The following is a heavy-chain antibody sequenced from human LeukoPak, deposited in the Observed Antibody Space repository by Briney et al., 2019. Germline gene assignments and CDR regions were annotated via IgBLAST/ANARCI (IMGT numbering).Heavy chain of an antibody. J-gene: IGHJ5*02. D-gene: IGHD5-24*01. Sequence: SVKVSCKASGGTFSSYAISWVRQAPGQGLEWMGGTIPLFGTANYAKKFQGRVTITADESTSTAYMEMSSLRSEDTAVYYCAREAEGGYNVPGRWFDPWGQGTLVTVSS. CDR1: GGTFSSYA. CDR2: TIPLFGTA. CDR3: AREAEGGYNVPGRWFDP. V-gene: IGHV1-69*13.